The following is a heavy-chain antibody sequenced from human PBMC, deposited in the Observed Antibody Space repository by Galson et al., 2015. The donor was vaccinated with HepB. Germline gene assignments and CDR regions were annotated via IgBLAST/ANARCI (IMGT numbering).Heavy chain of an antibody. D-gene: IGHD6-13*01. CDR2: IWYDGSNK. V-gene: IGHV3-33*01. CDR1: GFTFSSYG. J-gene: IGHJ4*02. CDR3: ARDATIQLKSKLAAACDY. Sequence: SLRLSCAASGFTFSSYGMHWVRQAPGKGLEWVAVIWYDGSNKYYADSVKGRFTISRDNSKNTLYLQMNSLRAEDTAVYYCARDATIQLKSKLAAACDYWGQGTLVTVSS.